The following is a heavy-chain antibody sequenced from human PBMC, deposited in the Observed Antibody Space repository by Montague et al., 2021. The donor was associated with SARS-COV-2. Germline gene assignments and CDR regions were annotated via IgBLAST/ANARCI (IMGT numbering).Heavy chain of an antibody. CDR3: ARGRYGGAAY. J-gene: IGHJ4*02. V-gene: IGHV4-34*01. CDR2: INPSGGT. D-gene: IGHD1-26*01. Sequence: SETLSLTCAVYGGSFSGYYWSWIRQHPGKGLEWIGEINPSGGTNCNPSLESRVTISADTSKKQFSLKFSSVSAADTAVYYCARGRYGGAAYWGQGTLVTVTS. CDR1: GGSFSGYY.